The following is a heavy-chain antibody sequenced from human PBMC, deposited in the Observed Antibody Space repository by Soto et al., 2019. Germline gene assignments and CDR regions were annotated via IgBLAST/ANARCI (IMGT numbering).Heavy chain of an antibody. CDR1: GFTFSSCE. D-gene: IGHD5-18*01. CDR3: ARGHVDTAMVYYYYYYGMDV. J-gene: IGHJ6*02. CDR2: ISSSGSTI. V-gene: IGHV3-48*03. Sequence: PGGSLRLSCAASGFTFSSCEMNWVRQAPGKGLEWVSYISSSGSTIYYADSVKGRFTISRDNAKNSLYLQMNSLRAEDTAVYCCARGHVDTAMVYYYYYYGMDVWGQGTTVTVSS.